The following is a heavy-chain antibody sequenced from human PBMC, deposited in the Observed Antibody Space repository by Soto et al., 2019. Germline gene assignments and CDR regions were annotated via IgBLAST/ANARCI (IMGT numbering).Heavy chain of an antibody. CDR3: AASCVACGGFNYYGMDV. CDR2: IYYSGAT. Sequence: SETLSLTGTVSGGCISSGGYSWYWIRQHPGKGLEWIGYIYYSGATYYNPSLKSRLTISVDTSKKQFSLKLSSVTAADTAVYYCAASCVACGGFNYYGMDVWGQGTTVT. J-gene: IGHJ6*02. CDR1: GGCISSGGYS. D-gene: IGHD2-21*01. V-gene: IGHV4-31*03.